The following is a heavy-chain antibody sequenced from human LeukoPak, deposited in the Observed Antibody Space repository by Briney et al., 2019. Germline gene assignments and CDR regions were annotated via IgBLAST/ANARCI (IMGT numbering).Heavy chain of an antibody. CDR3: ARDPAPYYYDSRGYWPDY. J-gene: IGHJ4*02. Sequence: SETLSLTCTVSGGSISSSSYYWGWIRQPPGKGLEWIGSIYYSGSTYYNPSLKSRVTISVDTSKNQFSLKLSSVTAADTAVYYCARDPAPYYYDSRGYWPDYWGQGTLVTVSS. CDR1: GGSISSSSYY. CDR2: IYYSGST. D-gene: IGHD3-22*01. V-gene: IGHV4-39*07.